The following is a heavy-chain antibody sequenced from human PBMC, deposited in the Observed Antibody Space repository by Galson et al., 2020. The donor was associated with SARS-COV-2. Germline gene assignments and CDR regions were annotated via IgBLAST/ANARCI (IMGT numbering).Heavy chain of an antibody. D-gene: IGHD6-13*01. CDR3: ARTGSWYPYYYYGMDV. J-gene: IGHJ6*02. V-gene: IGHV3-30*04. CDR1: GFTFSSYA. Sequence: GGSLRLSCAASGFTFSSYAMHWVRQAPGKGLEWVAVISYDGSNKYYADSVKGRFTISRDNSKNTLYLQMNSLRAEDTAVYYCARTGSWYPYYYYGMDVWGQGTTVTVSS. CDR2: ISYDGSNK.